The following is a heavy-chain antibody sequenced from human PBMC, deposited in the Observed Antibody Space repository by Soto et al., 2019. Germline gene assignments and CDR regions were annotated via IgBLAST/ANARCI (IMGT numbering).Heavy chain of an antibody. V-gene: IGHV3-11*01. CDR1: GFTLTDYY. J-gene: IGHJ4*02. CDR2: ISTSGSTI. D-gene: IGHD6-13*01. CDR3: AACKYRSMWSDS. Sequence: GGTLRLSCATSGFTLTDYYMTWIRQAPGKGLEWLSYISTSGSTIFYADSVKGRFTISRDNAKNSLYLKMNSLRPEDTALYFCAACKYRSMWSDSWGQGTRVTVSS.